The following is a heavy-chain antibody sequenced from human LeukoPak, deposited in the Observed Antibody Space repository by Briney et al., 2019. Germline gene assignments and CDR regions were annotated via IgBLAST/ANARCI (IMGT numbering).Heavy chain of an antibody. CDR1: GGSISSYY. V-gene: IGHV4-59*12. Sequence: SETLSLTCTVSGGSISSYYWSWIRQPPGKGLEWIGYIYYSGTANYNPSLKSRVTISVDTSKNQFSLKLSSVTPEDTAVYYCARDPEVGTTWNTFDYWGQGTLATVSS. CDR2: IYYSGTA. D-gene: IGHD1/OR15-1a*01. CDR3: ARDPEVGTTWNTFDY. J-gene: IGHJ4*02.